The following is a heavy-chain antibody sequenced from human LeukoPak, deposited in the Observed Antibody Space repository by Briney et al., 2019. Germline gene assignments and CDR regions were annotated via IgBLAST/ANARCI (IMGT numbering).Heavy chain of an antibody. CDR2: IYYSGST. CDR3: ARAYSSSWYPRFDY. D-gene: IGHD6-13*01. CDR1: GGSISSYY. V-gene: IGHV4-59*08. J-gene: IGHJ4*02. Sequence: SETLSLTCTVSGGSISSYYWSWIRQPPGKGLEWIGYIYYSGSTNYNPSRKSRVTISVDPSKNQFSLKLSSVTAADTAVYYCARAYSSSWYPRFDYWGQGTLVTVSS.